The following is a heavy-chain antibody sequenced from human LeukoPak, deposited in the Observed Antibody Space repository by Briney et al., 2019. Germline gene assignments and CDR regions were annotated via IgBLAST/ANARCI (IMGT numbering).Heavy chain of an antibody. CDR3: ARDITVAGTVDY. CDR2: ISSSSSYI. CDR1: GFTFSSYS. J-gene: IGHJ4*02. Sequence: GGSLRLSCAASGFTFSSYSMNWVRQAPGKGLEWVSSISSSSSYIYYADSVKGRFTISRDNAKNSLYLQMNSLRAEDTAVYYCARDITVAGTVDYWGQGTLVTVSS. V-gene: IGHV3-21*01. D-gene: IGHD6-19*01.